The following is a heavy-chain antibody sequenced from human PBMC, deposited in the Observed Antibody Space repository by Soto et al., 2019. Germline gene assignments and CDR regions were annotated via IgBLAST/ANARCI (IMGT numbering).Heavy chain of an antibody. V-gene: IGHV4-59*01. Sequence: SETLSLTYTVSGGSISGNFWSWIRQPPGKGLEWIGNIYYSGSTNYNPSLKSRVAMSVDTSKNQFSLKLNSVTVADTAVYYCAKAKATDRTLFDPWGQGSLVTDSS. D-gene: IGHD2-15*01. CDR2: IYYSGST. CDR1: GGSISGNF. CDR3: AKAKATDRTLFDP. J-gene: IGHJ5*02.